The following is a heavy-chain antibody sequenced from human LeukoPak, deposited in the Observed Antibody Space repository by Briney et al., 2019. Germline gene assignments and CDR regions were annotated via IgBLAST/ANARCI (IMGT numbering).Heavy chain of an antibody. CDR3: AKGAGYAAAAGTDGWFDP. D-gene: IGHD6-13*01. J-gene: IGHJ5*02. CDR2: ISYDGSNK. V-gene: IGHV3-30-3*01. CDR1: GFTFSSYA. Sequence: GGSLRLSCAASGFTFSSYAMHWVRQAPGKGLEWVAVISYDGSNKYYADSVKGRFTISRDNSKNTLYLQMNSLRAEDTAVYYCAKGAGYAAAAGTDGWFDPWGQGTLVTVSS.